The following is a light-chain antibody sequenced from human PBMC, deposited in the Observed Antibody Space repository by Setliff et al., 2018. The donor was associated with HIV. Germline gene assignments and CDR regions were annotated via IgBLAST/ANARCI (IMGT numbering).Light chain of an antibody. CDR2: SNN. Sequence: VLTQPPSASGTPGQRVTISCSGSSSNIGSSIVNWYQQLPGTAPKLLIYSNNQRPSGVPDRFSGSKSGTSASLAISGLQSEDEADYYCAAWDDSLNALYVFGTGTKVTVL. V-gene: IGLV1-44*01. CDR3: AAWDDSLNALYV. J-gene: IGLJ1*01. CDR1: SSNIGSSI.